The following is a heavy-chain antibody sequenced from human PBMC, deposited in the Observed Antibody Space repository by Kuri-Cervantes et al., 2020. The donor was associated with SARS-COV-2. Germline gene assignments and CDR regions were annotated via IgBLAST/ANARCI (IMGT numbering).Heavy chain of an antibody. CDR2: ISSGSSTI. Sequence: GESLKISCAASGFIFSTYSMNWVRQAPGKGLEWVSYISSGSSTIYYADSVKGRFTISRDNARNSLYLQMNSLRAEDTAVYYCARDPHITLIRGAYFDLWGRGTLVTVSS. CDR3: ARDPHITLIRGAYFDL. V-gene: IGHV3-48*01. D-gene: IGHD3-10*01. J-gene: IGHJ2*01. CDR1: GFIFSTYS.